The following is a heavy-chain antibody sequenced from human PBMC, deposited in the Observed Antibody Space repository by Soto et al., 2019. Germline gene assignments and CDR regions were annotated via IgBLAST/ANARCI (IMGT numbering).Heavy chain of an antibody. CDR1: GFTFSSYA. CDR3: ARVVPRLTTVSGMDV. Sequence: GGSLRLSCAASGFTFSSYAMHWVRQAPGKGLEWVAVISYDGSNKYYADSVKGRFTISRDNSKNTLYLQMNSLRAEDTAVYYCARVVPRLTTVSGMDVWGQGTTVTVSS. V-gene: IGHV3-30-3*01. CDR2: ISYDGSNK. J-gene: IGHJ6*02. D-gene: IGHD4-17*01.